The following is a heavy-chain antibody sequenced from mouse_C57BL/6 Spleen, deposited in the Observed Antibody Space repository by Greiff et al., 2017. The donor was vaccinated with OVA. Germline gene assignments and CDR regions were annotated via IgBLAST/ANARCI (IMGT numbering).Heavy chain of an antibody. CDR1: GYAFSSSW. CDR2: IYPGGGDT. D-gene: IGHD1-1*01. J-gene: IGHJ1*03. CDR3: ARSSAVVAHWYYDV. Sequence: VKLVESGPELVKPGASVKISCKASGYAFSSSWMNWVKQRPGKGLEWIGRIYPGGGDTNYNGKFKGQVTLTADKSPSTAYIQLSSLTYEDSAVYLCARSSAVVAHWYYDVWGTGTTVTVSS. V-gene: IGHV1-82*01.